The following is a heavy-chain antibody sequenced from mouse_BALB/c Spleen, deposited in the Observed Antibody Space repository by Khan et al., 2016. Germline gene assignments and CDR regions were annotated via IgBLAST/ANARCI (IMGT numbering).Heavy chain of an antibody. V-gene: IGHV3-2*02. J-gene: IGHJ3*01. CDR1: GYSITSDYA. CDR3: ARGDYGSSYWFAY. Sequence: EVQLQESGPGLVKPSQSLSLTCTVTGYSITSDYAWNWIRQFPGNKLEWMGYISYSGSTSYNPSLKSRISITRDTSKNQFFLQLNSVTTEDTATYYCARGDYGSSYWFAYWCQGTLVTVSA. CDR2: ISYSGST. D-gene: IGHD1-1*01.